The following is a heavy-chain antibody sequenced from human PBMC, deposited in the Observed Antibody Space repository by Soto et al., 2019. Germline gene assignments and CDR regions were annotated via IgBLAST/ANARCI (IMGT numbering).Heavy chain of an antibody. CDR3: ARDGDYILTGYWPLNFDY. CDR2: IWYDGSNK. V-gene: IGHV3-33*01. J-gene: IGHJ4*02. CDR1: GFTFSSYG. D-gene: IGHD3-9*01. Sequence: QVQLVESGGGVVQPGRSLRLSCAASGFTFSSYGMHWVRQAPGKGLEWVAVIWYDGSNKYYADSVKGRFTISRDNSKNTLYLQMNSLRAEDTAVYYCARDGDYILTGYWPLNFDYWGQGTLVTVSS.